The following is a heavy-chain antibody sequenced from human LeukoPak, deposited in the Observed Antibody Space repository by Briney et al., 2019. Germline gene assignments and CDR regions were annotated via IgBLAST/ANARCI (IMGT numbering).Heavy chain of an antibody. CDR2: VIPIFGAA. CDR3: SRAKQQLERGKYQLVFDY. Sequence: SVTLSFTASGGTFSSYGIRWVRQAPGQGLAGMGGVIPIFGAAHHTQTFQGRVTITLYESTSTAYMEVSSLRPAGRALYYLSRAKQQLERGKYQLVFDYWGQGTPVTVS. J-gene: IGHJ4*02. D-gene: IGHD6-13*01. CDR1: GGTFSSYG. V-gene: IGHV1-69*13.